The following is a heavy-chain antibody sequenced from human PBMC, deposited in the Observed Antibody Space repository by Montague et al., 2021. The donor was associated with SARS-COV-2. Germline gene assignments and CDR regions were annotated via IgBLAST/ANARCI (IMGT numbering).Heavy chain of an antibody. V-gene: IGHV4-4*07. CDR3: ARDNPVLWFGETYAFDI. CDR2: IYTCWST. D-gene: IGHD3-10*01. CDR1: GGSISSYY. Sequence: SETLSLTCTVSGGSISSYYWSWIRQPAGKGLELIWRIYTCWSTNYNPSLKSRVTMSVDTSKYQFSLKLSSVTAADTDVYYCARDNPVLWFGETYAFDIWGQGTMVTVSS. J-gene: IGHJ3*02.